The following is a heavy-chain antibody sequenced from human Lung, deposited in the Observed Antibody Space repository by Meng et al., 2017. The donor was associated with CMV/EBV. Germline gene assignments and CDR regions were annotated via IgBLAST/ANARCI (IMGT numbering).Heavy chain of an antibody. CDR1: GFTFSSYW. J-gene: IGHJ6*02. V-gene: IGHV3-7*01. D-gene: IGHD3-3*01. CDR2: IKQDGSEK. Sequence: GGSLRLSCAASGFTFSSYWMSWVRQAPGKGLEWVANIKQDGSEKYYVDSVKGRFTISRDNAKNSLYLQMNSLRAEDTAVYYCARPVPAYDFWSGYYPYYYYYGMDGWGQGTXVTVSS. CDR3: ARPVPAYDFWSGYYPYYYYYGMDG.